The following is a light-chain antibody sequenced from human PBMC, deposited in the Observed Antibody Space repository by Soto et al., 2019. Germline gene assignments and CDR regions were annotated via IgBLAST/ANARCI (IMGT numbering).Light chain of an antibody. CDR3: QQYTSYSGT. Sequence: DIQMTQSPSTLSASVGDRVTITCRASQSISSWLAWYQQKPGKAPKLLIYDASSLESGVPSRFSGSGSGSECTLTISSLQPDDFASYYCQQYTSYSGTFGQGAKVEIK. CDR1: QSISSW. CDR2: DAS. V-gene: IGKV1-5*01. J-gene: IGKJ1*01.